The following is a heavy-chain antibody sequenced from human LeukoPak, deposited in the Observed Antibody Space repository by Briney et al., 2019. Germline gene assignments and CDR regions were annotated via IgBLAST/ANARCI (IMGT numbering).Heavy chain of an antibody. J-gene: IGHJ4*02. V-gene: IGHV1-18*01. CDR2: ISAYSGTT. Sequence: GASVTVSCKASGYTFISYGISWVRQAPGQGLEWMGWISAYSGTTKYTQKLRGRVTMTTETSTSTAYMELGSLRSDDTAVYYCARLRVINGDLDYWGQGTLVTVSS. CDR3: ARLRVINGDLDY. CDR1: GYTFISYG.